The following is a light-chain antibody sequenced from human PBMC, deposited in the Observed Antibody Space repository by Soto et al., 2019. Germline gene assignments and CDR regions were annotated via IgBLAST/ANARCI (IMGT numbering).Light chain of an antibody. CDR3: QQYGSSRIT. V-gene: IGKV3-20*01. CDR2: GAS. Sequence: EIVLTQSPGTLSLSPVERATLSCRASQSVSSSYLAWYQQKPGQAPRLLIYGASSRATGIPDRFSGSGSGTDFTLTISRLEPEDFAVYYCQQYGSSRITFGQGTRLEI. CDR1: QSVSSSY. J-gene: IGKJ5*01.